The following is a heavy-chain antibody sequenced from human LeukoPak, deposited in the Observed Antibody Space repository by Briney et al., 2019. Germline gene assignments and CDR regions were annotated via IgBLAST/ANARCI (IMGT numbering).Heavy chain of an antibody. V-gene: IGHV4-59*01. J-gene: IGHJ6*03. Sequence: PSETLSLTCTVSGGSISSYYWSWIRQPPGKGLKWIGNIYYIGYPTYSPSLRSRVTISVDTSKNQFSLKLSAVTATSPAGNNRARETSQKGAHYMDVWGKGTTITISS. CDR1: GGSISSYY. CDR3: ARETSQKGAHYMDV. D-gene: IGHD3-16*01. CDR2: IYYIGYP.